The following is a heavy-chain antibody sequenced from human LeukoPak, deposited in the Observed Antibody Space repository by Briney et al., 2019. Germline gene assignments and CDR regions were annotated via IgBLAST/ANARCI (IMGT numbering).Heavy chain of an antibody. CDR1: GFTFSNAW. CDR2: IKSKTEGGTT. Sequence: GGSLRLSCAASGFTFSNAWMNWVRQAPGKGLEWVGRIKSKTEGGTTDYAAPVKGRFTISRDDSKNTLYLQMNSLKTEDTAVYYCTTDLPATVTTLGLSYWGQGTLVTVSS. V-gene: IGHV3-15*07. CDR3: TTDLPATVTTLGLSY. J-gene: IGHJ4*02. D-gene: IGHD4-17*01.